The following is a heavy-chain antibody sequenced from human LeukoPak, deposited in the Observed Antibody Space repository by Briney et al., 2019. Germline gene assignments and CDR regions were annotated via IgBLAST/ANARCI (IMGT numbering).Heavy chain of an antibody. D-gene: IGHD3-22*01. V-gene: IGHV1-46*01. J-gene: IGHJ4*02. CDR2: INPSGGST. Sequence: ASVTVSCKASGYTFTSYYMHWVRQAPGQGLEWMGIINPSGGSTSYAQKFQGRVTMTRDTSTSTVYMELSSLRSEDTAVYYCARDRGYDSSGYYFDYWGQGTLVTVSS. CDR3: ARDRGYDSSGYYFDY. CDR1: GYTFTSYY.